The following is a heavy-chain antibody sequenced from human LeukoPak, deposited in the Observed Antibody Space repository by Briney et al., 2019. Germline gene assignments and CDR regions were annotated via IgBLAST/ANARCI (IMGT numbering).Heavy chain of an antibody. Sequence: ASVTVSCKASVYTFTGYYMHWVRQAPGQGLEWMGWINPNSGGTNYAQKFQGRVTMTRDTSISTAYMELSRLRSDDTAVYYCARDVSPFYDGSGRGDFYGGQGTLVTVSS. CDR1: VYTFTGYY. V-gene: IGHV1-2*02. D-gene: IGHD3-22*01. CDR3: ARDVSPFYDGSGRGDFY. J-gene: IGHJ4*02. CDR2: INPNSGGT.